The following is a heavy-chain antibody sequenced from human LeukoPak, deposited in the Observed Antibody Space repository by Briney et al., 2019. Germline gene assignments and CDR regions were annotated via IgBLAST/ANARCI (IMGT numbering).Heavy chain of an antibody. D-gene: IGHD3-16*02. CDR3: ARGTAHYDYVWGSYRSGYYFDY. V-gene: IGHV4-4*02. CDR1: GGSISSSNW. CDR2: IYHSGST. Sequence: SETLSLTCAVSGGSISSSNWWSWVRQPPGKGLEWIGYIYHSGSTYYNPSLKSRVTISVDRSKDQFSLKLSSVTAADTAVYYCARGTAHYDYVWGSYRSGYYFDYWGQGTLVTVSS. J-gene: IGHJ4*02.